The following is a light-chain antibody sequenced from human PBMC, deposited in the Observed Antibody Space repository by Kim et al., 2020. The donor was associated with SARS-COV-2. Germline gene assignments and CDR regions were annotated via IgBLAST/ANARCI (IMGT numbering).Light chain of an antibody. Sequence: YELTQPPSVSVSPGQTASITCSGDKLGDKYACWYQQKPGQSPVLVIYQDSKRPSGIPERFSGSNSGNTATLTISGTQAMDEADYYCQAWDSSTEVFGGGTQLTVL. CDR2: QDS. J-gene: IGLJ3*02. CDR1: KLGDKY. CDR3: QAWDSSTEV. V-gene: IGLV3-1*01.